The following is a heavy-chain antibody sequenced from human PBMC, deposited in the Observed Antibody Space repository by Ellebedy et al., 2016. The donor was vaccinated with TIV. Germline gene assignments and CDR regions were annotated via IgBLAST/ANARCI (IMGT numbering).Heavy chain of an antibody. CDR2: ISGSGGST. Sequence: GESLKISXAASGFTFSSYAMSWVRQAPGKGLEWVSAISGSGGSTYYADSVKGRFTISRDNSKNTLYLQMNSLRAEDTAVYYCARGGGYYYYYMDVWGKGTTVTVSS. CDR3: ARGGGYYYYYMDV. J-gene: IGHJ6*03. CDR1: GFTFSSYA. D-gene: IGHD3-10*01. V-gene: IGHV3-23*01.